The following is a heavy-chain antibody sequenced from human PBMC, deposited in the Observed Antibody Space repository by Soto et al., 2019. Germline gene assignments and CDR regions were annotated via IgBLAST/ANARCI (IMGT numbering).Heavy chain of an antibody. J-gene: IGHJ6*02. V-gene: IGHV4-4*02. D-gene: IGHD3-3*01. CDR2: IYHSGST. Sequence: SETLSLTCAVSGGSISSSNWWSWVRQPPGKGLELIGEIYHSGSTNYNPSLKSRVTISVDKSKNQFSLKLSSVTAADTAVYYCARDRGAYDFWSGYYYGMDVWGQGTTVTVSS. CDR1: GGSISSSNW. CDR3: ARDRGAYDFWSGYYYGMDV.